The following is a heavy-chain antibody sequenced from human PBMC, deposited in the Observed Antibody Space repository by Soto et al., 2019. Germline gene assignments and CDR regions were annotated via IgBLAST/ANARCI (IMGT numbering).Heavy chain of an antibody. CDR1: GFTFSSYA. J-gene: IGHJ4*02. D-gene: IGHD1-7*01. CDR3: SKSLRYNWNYDYFDY. V-gene: IGHV3-23*01. Sequence: EVQLLESGGGLVQPGGSLRLSCAASGFTFSSYAMSWVRQAPGKGLEWVSAISGSGGSTYYADSVKGRFTISRDNSKNTLYLQMNSLRAEDTAVYYCSKSLRYNWNYDYFDYWGQGTLVTVSS. CDR2: ISGSGGST.